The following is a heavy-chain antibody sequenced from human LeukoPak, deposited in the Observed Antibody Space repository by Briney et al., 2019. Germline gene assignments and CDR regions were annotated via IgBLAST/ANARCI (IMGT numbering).Heavy chain of an antibody. CDR1: GYTFTSYD. D-gene: IGHD5-18*01. J-gene: IGHJ4*02. CDR2: IIPIFGTA. V-gene: IGHV1-69*05. CDR3: ARLGTAMAAFDY. Sequence: GASVKVSCKASGYTFTSYDISWVRQAPGQGLEWMGGIIPIFGTANYAQKFQGRVTITTDESTSTAYMELSSLRSEDTAVYYCARLGTAMAAFDYWGQGTLVTVSS.